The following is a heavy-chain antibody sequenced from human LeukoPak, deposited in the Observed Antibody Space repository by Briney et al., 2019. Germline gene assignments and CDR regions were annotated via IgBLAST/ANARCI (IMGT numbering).Heavy chain of an antibody. J-gene: IGHJ4*02. D-gene: IGHD2-15*01. Sequence: GASVKVSCKSSGDTFYNYPISWVRQAPGQGLEWMGHIILLFGSTHYAQNFHGRLTISADESTRTAFMELSSLRSEDTALYYCARTPERDILLDYWGQGTLVTVSS. CDR1: GDTFYNYP. CDR3: ARTPERDILLDY. V-gene: IGHV1-69*13. CDR2: IILLFGST.